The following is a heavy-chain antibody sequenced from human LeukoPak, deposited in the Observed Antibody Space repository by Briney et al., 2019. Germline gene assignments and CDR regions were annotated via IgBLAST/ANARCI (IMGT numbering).Heavy chain of an antibody. V-gene: IGHV4-34*01. CDR2: INHSGST. CDR1: GGSFSGYY. Sequence: SETLSLTCAVYGGSFSGYYWSWIRQPPGKGLEWIGEINHSGSTNYNPSLKSRVAISVDTSKNQFSLKLSSVTAADTAVYYCARGAAYGDYEYWGQGTLVTVSS. CDR3: ARGAAYGDYEY. J-gene: IGHJ4*02. D-gene: IGHD4-17*01.